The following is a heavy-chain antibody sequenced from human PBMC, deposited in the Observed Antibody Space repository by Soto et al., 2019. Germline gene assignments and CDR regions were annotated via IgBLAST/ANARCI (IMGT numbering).Heavy chain of an antibody. Sequence: EVQLLESGGGLVQPGGSLRLSCAASGFTFSSYAMSWVRQAPGKGLEWVAAISGSGGSTYYADSVKGRFTISRDNSKNTLYLQMNSLRAEDTAVYYCAKVSSSWYSALYYSDYWGQGTLVTVSS. CDR2: ISGSGGST. D-gene: IGHD6-13*01. CDR1: GFTFSSYA. V-gene: IGHV3-23*01. J-gene: IGHJ4*02. CDR3: AKVSSSWYSALYYSDY.